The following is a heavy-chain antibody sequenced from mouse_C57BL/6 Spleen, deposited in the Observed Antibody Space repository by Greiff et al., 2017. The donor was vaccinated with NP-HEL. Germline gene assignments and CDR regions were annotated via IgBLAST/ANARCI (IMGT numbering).Heavy chain of an antibody. D-gene: IGHD2-3*01. J-gene: IGHJ2*01. Sequence: VQLQQPGAELVMPGASVKLSCKASGYTFTSYWMHWVKQRPGQGLEWIGEIDPSDSYTNYNQKFKGKSTLTVDKSSSTAYMQLSSLTSEDSAVYYCARGRDGYLDYWGQGTTLTVSS. CDR3: ARGRDGYLDY. CDR2: IDPSDSYT. V-gene: IGHV1-69*01. CDR1: GYTFTSYW.